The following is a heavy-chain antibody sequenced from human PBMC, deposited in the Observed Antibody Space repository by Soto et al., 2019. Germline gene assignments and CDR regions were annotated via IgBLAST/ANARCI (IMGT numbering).Heavy chain of an antibody. CDR2: IIPIFGTT. CDR1: GCTFSSYA. CDR3: ARDHSGYDYGDFDY. Sequence: SVKVSCKASGCTFSSYAISWVRQAPGQGLEWMGGIIPIFGTTNYAQKFQGRVTMTADESTSTAYMELSRLRSDDTAVYYCARDHSGYDYGDFDYWGQGTLVTVS. J-gene: IGHJ4*02. D-gene: IGHD5-12*01. V-gene: IGHV1-69*13.